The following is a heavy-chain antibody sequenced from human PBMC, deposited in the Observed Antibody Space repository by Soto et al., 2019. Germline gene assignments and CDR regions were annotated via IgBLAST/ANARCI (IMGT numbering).Heavy chain of an antibody. J-gene: IGHJ5*02. D-gene: IGHD2-2*01. CDR2: IDYSGRT. V-gene: IGHV4-59*08. CDR1: GGSISRYY. Sequence: SGTLSLTCTVSGGSISRYYWIWIRQPPGKGLGRIGYIDYSGRTNDNPSLKTRATISVDTSKNHFSLKLTSATDADPAVYYCARLEYCSSTSCHPSANWFDPWGQGTLVTASS. CDR3: ARLEYCSSTSCHPSANWFDP.